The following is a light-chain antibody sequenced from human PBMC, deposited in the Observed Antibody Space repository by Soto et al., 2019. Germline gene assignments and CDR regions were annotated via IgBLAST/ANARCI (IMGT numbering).Light chain of an antibody. CDR1: QSVSIH. J-gene: IGKJ4*01. CDR2: GAS. V-gene: IGKV3-15*01. CDR3: QQHNNWPLT. Sequence: EIVMTQSPATLSVSPGERATLSCRASQSVSIHLAWYQQKPGQAPTLLVHGASTRATGIPARFSGSGSGTQFTLTISSLQSEDFAVYYCQQHNNWPLTFGGGTKVDI.